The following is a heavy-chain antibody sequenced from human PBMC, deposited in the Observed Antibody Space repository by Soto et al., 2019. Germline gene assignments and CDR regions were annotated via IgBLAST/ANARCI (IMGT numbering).Heavy chain of an antibody. Sequence: GGSLRLSCAASGFTFSTYAMYWVRQAPGKGLEWVSTISRRDTSTYYADSVKGRFTISRDNSKNTLYLQMNSLRAEDTAVYYCARDFMVVVTDGMDVWGQGTTVTVSS. CDR1: GFTFSTYA. J-gene: IGHJ6*02. CDR3: ARDFMVVVTDGMDV. D-gene: IGHD2-15*01. V-gene: IGHV3-23*01. CDR2: ISRRDTST.